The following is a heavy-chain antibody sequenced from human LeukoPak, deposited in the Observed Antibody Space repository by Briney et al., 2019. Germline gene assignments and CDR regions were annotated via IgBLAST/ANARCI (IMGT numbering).Heavy chain of an antibody. V-gene: IGHV4-61*02. J-gene: IGHJ4*02. D-gene: IGHD5-24*01. CDR1: GASITSGYHF. CDR2: IDPSGST. Sequence: SETLSLTCTVSGASITSGYHFWSWIRQPAGKGLEWIGRIDPSGSTNYSPSLESRVSMSLDMSENQFSLKLSSVTAADTAIYYCARGRDGNTMLHYWGQGTLVTVSS. CDR3: ARGRDGNTMLHY.